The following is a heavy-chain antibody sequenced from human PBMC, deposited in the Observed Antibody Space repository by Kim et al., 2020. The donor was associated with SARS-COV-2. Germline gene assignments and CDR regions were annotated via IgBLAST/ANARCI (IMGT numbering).Heavy chain of an antibody. Sequence: SETLSLTCTVSGGSISSGGYYWSWIRQHPGKGLEWIGYIYYSGSTYYNPSLKSRVTISVDTSKNPFSLKLSSVTAADTAVYYCARDRGYYGSGSKGYWFDPWGKGTLVTVSS. D-gene: IGHD3-10*01. V-gene: IGHV4-31*03. CDR3: ARDRGYYGSGSKGYWFDP. CDR1: GGSISSGGYY. CDR2: IYYSGST. J-gene: IGHJ5*02.